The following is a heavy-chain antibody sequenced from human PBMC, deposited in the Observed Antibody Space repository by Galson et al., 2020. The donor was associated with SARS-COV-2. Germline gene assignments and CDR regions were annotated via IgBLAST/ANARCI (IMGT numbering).Heavy chain of an antibody. D-gene: IGHD6-13*01. CDR3: AADLDDSSEFRGV. CDR2: IIVGRGET. J-gene: IGHJ4*02. CDR1: GLPFITSA. V-gene: IGHV1-58*02. Sequence: SVKVSCKASGLPFITSAIQWVRQARGQRLEWMGWIIVGRGETKYAQKFQERVTITRDLFANRAYMERTSLKVEDTAVYYGAADLDDSSEFRGVWGLGTPVTVSS.